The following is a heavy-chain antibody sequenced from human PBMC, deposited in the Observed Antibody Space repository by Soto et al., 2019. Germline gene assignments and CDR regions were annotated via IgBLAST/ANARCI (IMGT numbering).Heavy chain of an antibody. CDR2: INAGNGNT. V-gene: IGHV1-3*01. CDR1: GYTFTSYA. D-gene: IGHD4-17*01. J-gene: IGHJ6*02. Sequence: ASVKVSCKASGYTFTSYAMHWVRQAPGQRLEWMGWINAGNGNTKYSQKFQGRVTITRDTSASTAYMELSSLRSEDTAVYYCARDGDYVFSVYYYYYYGMDVWGQGTTVTASS. CDR3: ARDGDYVFSVYYYYYYGMDV.